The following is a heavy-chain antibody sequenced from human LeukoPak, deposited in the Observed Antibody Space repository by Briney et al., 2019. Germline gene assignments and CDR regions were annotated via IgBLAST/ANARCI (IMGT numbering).Heavy chain of an antibody. CDR2: IHHSATT. CDR3: ARGRLGATY. D-gene: IGHD1-26*01. J-gene: IGHJ4*02. V-gene: IGHV4-61*01. CDR1: GGSVSRGSYY. Sequence: PSETLSLTCTVSGGSVSRGSYYWSWTRQPPGKGLEWIGYIHHSATTNYSPSLKSRFTISVDMSKNQFFLNLTSVTAADTAVYYCARGRLGATYWGQGTLVTVSS.